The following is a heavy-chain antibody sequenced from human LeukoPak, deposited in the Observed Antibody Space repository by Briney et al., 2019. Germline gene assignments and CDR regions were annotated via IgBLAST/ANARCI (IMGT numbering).Heavy chain of an antibody. V-gene: IGHV3-23*01. CDR3: AKRRLRGDSSYYFNY. Sequence: GGSLRLSCAASGYTFSNSAMGWVRQAPGKGLEWVSSISDSGSGTFYPDSVKGRFTISRDNSKNMLYLQMNSLRIDDTAVYYCAKRRLRGDSSYYFNYWGPGTLVTVSS. D-gene: IGHD3-16*01. CDR2: ISDSGSGT. CDR1: GYTFSNSA. J-gene: IGHJ4*02.